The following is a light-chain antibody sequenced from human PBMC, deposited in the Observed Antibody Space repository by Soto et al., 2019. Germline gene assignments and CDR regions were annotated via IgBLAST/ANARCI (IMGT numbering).Light chain of an antibody. V-gene: IGKV3-11*01. CDR2: DVS. CDR1: QSVSSY. Sequence: EVVLTQSPVTLSLSPGESATLSCRASQSVSSYLAWYQQKPGQAPRLLIYDVSNRATGIPARFSGSGSGTDFTLTISSLEPEDFAVYYCQQRNYWQVTFGQGTRLEMK. J-gene: IGKJ5*01. CDR3: QQRNYWQVT.